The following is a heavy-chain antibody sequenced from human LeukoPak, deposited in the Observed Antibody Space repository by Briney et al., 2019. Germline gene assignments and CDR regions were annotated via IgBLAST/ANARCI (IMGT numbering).Heavy chain of an antibody. J-gene: IGHJ4*02. V-gene: IGHV3-30*03. Sequence: GGSLRLSCAASGFTFSSYGMHWVRQAPGKGLEWVALISSDGSNKYYADSVKGRFTISRDTSKNTLYLQMNSLRAEDTAVYYCARPLSYDFWSGSSYWGQGTLVTVSS. CDR2: ISSDGSNK. CDR3: ARPLSYDFWSGSSY. CDR1: GFTFSSYG. D-gene: IGHD3-3*01.